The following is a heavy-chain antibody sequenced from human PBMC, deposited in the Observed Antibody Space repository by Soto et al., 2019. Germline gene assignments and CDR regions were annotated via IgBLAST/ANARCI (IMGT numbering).Heavy chain of an antibody. CDR1: GYSFTSYW. CDR3: ARHTRYYYGMDV. V-gene: IGHV5-10-1*01. CDR2: IDPSDSYT. J-gene: IGHJ6*02. D-gene: IGHD3-3*01. Sequence: ESLKISCKGSGYSFTSYWISWVRQMPGKGLEWMGRIDPSDSYTNYSPSFQGHVTISADKSISTAYLQWSSLKASDTAMYYCARHTRYYYGMDVWGQGTTVTVSS.